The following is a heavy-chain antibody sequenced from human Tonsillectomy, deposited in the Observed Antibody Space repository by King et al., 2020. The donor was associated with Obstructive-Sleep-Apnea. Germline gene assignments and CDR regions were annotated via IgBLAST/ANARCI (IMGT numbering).Heavy chain of an antibody. J-gene: IGHJ6*02. CDR1: GLSFTYAW. Sequence: VQLVESGGDLVNPGGSLTLSCAASGLSFTYAWMNWVRQAPGKGLEWVGRIKSNPGGGTADYAAPVKGRFTIPRDDSKNPLYLQMSSLKTEDTAVYYCTHLSDFSYTMAVWGQGTTVTVSS. CDR2: IKSNPGGGTA. CDR3: THLSDFSYTMAV. V-gene: IGHV3-15*01.